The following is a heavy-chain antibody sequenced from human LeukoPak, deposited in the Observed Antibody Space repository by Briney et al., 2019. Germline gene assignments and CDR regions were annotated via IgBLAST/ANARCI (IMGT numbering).Heavy chain of an antibody. CDR3: ATGSLHCSSASCYLGIYYYGMDV. D-gene: IGHD2-2*01. CDR1: VYTLTTYD. V-gene: IGHV1-8*01. Sequence: GSVKGSCKASVYTLTTYDINWVRQATRQEREGMGGRNPNRGNTDNAQKFQGRVTMTRTTSTSTAYMELSSVRSEDTAVYYCATGSLHCSSASCYLGIYYYGMDVWGQGTTVTVSS. CDR2: RNPNRGNT. J-gene: IGHJ6*02.